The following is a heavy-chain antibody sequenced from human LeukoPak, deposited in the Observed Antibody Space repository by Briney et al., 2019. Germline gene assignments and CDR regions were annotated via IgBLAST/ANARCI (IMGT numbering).Heavy chain of an antibody. Sequence: GGSLRLSCAASGFTFSSYAMHWVRQAPGKGLEWVAVISYDGSNKYYADSVKGRFTISRDNSKNTLYLQMNSLRAEDTAVYYCGRTDLGELSLRFDYWGQGTLVTVSS. V-gene: IGHV3-30-3*01. CDR2: ISYDGSNK. D-gene: IGHD3-16*02. CDR1: GFTFSSYA. CDR3: GRTDLGELSLRFDY. J-gene: IGHJ4*02.